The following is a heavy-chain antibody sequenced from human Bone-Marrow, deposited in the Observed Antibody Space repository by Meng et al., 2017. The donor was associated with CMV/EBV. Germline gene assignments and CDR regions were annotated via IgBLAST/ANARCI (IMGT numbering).Heavy chain of an antibody. V-gene: IGHV3-23*01. CDR3: ARDPNWGGDF. D-gene: IGHD7-27*01. J-gene: IGHJ4*02. CDR2: ITNSGDRT. Sequence: LQSGGGRWQPGEALRLSCAASRLTFDTYDMNWFRQAPGKGLEWVSSITNSGDRTDYADSVRGRFTISRDNFQNTLYLQMNSLKAEDTAVYYCARDPNWGGDFWGQGTLVTVSS. CDR1: RLTFDTYD.